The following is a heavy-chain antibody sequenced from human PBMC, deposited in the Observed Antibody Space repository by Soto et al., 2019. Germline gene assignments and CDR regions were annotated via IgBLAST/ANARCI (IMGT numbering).Heavy chain of an antibody. CDR1: GFTFTSYV. J-gene: IGHJ4*02. Sequence: PGGSLRLSCTASGFTFTSYVMGWVRQAPGKGLQWVSTIRGDGGQTHYTDSVKGRFSISRDNSKHTVYLQMDSLRAEDMAMYFCARDVGLDSDDFFAYWGQGTQVTVSS. CDR2: IRGDGGQT. CDR3: ARDVGLDSDDFFAY. V-gene: IGHV3-23*01. D-gene: IGHD3-9*01.